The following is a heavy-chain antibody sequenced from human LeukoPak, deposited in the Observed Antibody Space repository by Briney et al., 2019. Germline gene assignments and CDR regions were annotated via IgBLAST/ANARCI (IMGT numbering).Heavy chain of an antibody. D-gene: IGHD5-12*01. Sequence: GGSLRLSCSASGFTFSSYSMNWVRQAPGKGLEWVSSISSSSSYIHYADSVKGRFTISRDNAKNSLYLQMNSLRAEDTAVYYCARDPVATITPFDYWGQGTLVTVSS. CDR1: GFTFSSYS. CDR2: ISSSSSYI. J-gene: IGHJ4*02. V-gene: IGHV3-21*01. CDR3: ARDPVATITPFDY.